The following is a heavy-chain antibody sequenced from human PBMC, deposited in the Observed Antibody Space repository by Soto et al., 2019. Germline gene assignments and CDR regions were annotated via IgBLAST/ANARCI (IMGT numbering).Heavy chain of an antibody. CDR2: ISGRGGSS. J-gene: IGHJ4*02. Sequence: EVQLLESGGDLVQPGGSLRLSCAASGFSFSSYAMVWVRQAPGKGLEWVSVISGRGGSSYFADSVKGRFTISRDNSKNVLSLEMNGLRVEDTAKYFCAKGSIEYSASIDYWGQGTLVLVSS. V-gene: IGHV3-23*01. CDR1: GFSFSSYA. D-gene: IGHD5-12*01. CDR3: AKGSIEYSASIDY.